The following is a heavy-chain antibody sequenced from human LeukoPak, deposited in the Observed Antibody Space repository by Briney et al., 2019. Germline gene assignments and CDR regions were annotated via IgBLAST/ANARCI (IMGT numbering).Heavy chain of an antibody. D-gene: IGHD6-19*01. J-gene: IGHJ1*01. V-gene: IGHV1-2*06. CDR2: INPNSGGT. CDR1: GYTFTGYY. Sequence: ASVKVSCKASGYTFTGYYIHWVRQAPGQGLEWMGRINPNSGGTNYAQKFQGRVTMTRDTSISTAYMELSRLRSDDTAVYYCARGSFEAVAGTSIAAEYFQHWGQGTLVTVSS. CDR3: ARGSFEAVAGTSIAAEYFQH.